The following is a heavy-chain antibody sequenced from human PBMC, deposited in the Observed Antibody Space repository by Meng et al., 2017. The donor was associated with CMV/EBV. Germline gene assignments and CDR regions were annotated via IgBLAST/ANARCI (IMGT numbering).Heavy chain of an antibody. CDR3: ARGGYSYGNYYYYGMDV. CDR1: GGTFSSYA. V-gene: IGHV1-69*05. D-gene: IGHD5-18*01. J-gene: IGHJ6*02. Sequence: SVKVSCKASGGTFSSYAISWVRQAPGQGLEWMGGIIPIFGTANYAQKLQGRVTITTDESTSTAYMELSSLRSEDTAVYYRARGGYSYGNYYYYGMDVWGQGTTVTVSS. CDR2: IIPIFGTA.